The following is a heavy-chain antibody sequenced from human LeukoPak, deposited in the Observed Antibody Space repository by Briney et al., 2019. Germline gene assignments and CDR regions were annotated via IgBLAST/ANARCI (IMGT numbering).Heavy chain of an antibody. CDR3: AKDRGGGSQLGDAFDV. D-gene: IGHD2-15*01. J-gene: IGHJ3*01. V-gene: IGHV3-23*01. Sequence: GGSLRLSCAASGFTFSSYDMTWVRQAPGRGLEWVSSIRPSGDNTYYGDSVKGRFTISRDNRKNSLYLQMNSLRPEDTALYYCAKDRGGGSQLGDAFDVWGQGTMVRVSS. CDR2: IRPSGDNT. CDR1: GFTFSSYD.